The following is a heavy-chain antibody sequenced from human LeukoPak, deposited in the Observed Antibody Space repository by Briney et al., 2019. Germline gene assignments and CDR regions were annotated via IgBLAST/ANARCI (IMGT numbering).Heavy chain of an antibody. Sequence: PSETLSLTCTVSSGSISSYYWSWIRQPPGKGLEWIGYIYYSGSTNYNPSLKSRVTISVDTSKNQFSLKLSSVTAADTAVYHCARLRWDIAAAAYYFDYWGQGTLVTVSS. J-gene: IGHJ4*02. V-gene: IGHV4-59*08. CDR3: ARLRWDIAAAAYYFDY. CDR2: IYYSGST. CDR1: SGSISSYY. D-gene: IGHD6-13*01.